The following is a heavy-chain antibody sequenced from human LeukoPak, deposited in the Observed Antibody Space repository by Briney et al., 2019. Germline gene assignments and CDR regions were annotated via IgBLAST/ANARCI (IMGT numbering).Heavy chain of an antibody. D-gene: IGHD3-22*01. J-gene: IGHJ4*02. V-gene: IGHV3-30-3*01. CDR3: ARDPSSGYYYYFDY. Sequence: GGSLRLSCAASGFTFSSYAMHWVRQAPGKGLEWVAVISYDGSNKYYADSVKGRFTISRDNSKSTLYVQMNSLRAEDTAVYYCARDPSSGYYYYFDYWGQGTLVTVSS. CDR1: GFTFSSYA. CDR2: ISYDGSNK.